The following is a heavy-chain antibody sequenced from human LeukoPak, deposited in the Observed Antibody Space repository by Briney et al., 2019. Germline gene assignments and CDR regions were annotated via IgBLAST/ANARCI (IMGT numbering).Heavy chain of an antibody. V-gene: IGHV3-30*04. CDR3: ARDGPFGYGGPKYYFDY. Sequence: GRSLRLSCAASGFTFSSYAMHWVRQAPGKGLEWVAVISYDGSNKYYADSVKGRFTISRDNSKNTLYLQMNSLRAEDTAVYYCARDGPFGYGGPKYYFDYWGQGTLVTVSS. D-gene: IGHD4-23*01. J-gene: IGHJ4*02. CDR2: ISYDGSNK. CDR1: GFTFSSYA.